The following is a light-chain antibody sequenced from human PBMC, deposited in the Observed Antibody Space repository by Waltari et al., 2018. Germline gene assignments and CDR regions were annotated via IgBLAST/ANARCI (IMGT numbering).Light chain of an antibody. V-gene: IGLV1-51*01. CDR3: GAWDISLSAWV. Sequence: QSVLTQPPSVSAAPGQRVTISCSNIENNYVSWYQQLPGTAPKLLIYDNDKPPSGVPDRLSGSKSGTSATLGITGLQTGDEADYYCGAWDISLSAWVFGGGTKLTVL. J-gene: IGLJ3*02. CDR1: NIENNY. CDR2: DND.